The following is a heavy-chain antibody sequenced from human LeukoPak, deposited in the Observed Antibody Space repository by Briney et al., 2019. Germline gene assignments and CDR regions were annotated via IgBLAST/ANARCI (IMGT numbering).Heavy chain of an antibody. CDR1: GGSINKNX. J-gene: IGHJ4*02. CDR3: AGAPWGPFDF. CDR2: IYYSGST. D-gene: IGHD7-27*01. Sequence: SXXLSXTXTVSGGSINKNXWSWIRQPPGXXLEWVGYIYYSGSTNYNPSLKSRVTISLDTPKNQFSLKLSSVTAADTAVYYCAGAPWGPFDFWAREPWSPSP. V-gene: IGHV4-59*01.